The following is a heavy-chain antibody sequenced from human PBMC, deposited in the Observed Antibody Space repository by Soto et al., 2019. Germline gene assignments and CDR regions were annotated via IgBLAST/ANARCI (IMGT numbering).Heavy chain of an antibody. CDR3: STDRNWEHY. CDR2: IKPDGSER. D-gene: IGHD7-27*01. Sequence: EVQLVESGGGLVQPGGSLRLSCEASGFTFGTYWMTWVRQPPGKGLECVADIKPDGSERYYVDSVKGRFTISRDNAKNSLYLHMNSLGAEETAVYYCSTDRNWEHYWGQGTLVTVSS. CDR1: GFTFGTYW. V-gene: IGHV3-7*04. J-gene: IGHJ4*02.